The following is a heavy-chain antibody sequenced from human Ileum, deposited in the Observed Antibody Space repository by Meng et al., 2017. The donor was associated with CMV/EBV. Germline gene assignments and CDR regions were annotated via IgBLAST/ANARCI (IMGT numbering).Heavy chain of an antibody. CDR3: ARESQQLYRTLDY. CDR2: IYTSGST. CDR1: GGSISSDY. D-gene: IGHD3-16*02. V-gene: IGHV4-4*07. Sequence: QVQLHESGPGLVKPSETLSLTCTGSGGSISSDYWSWIRQPAGKGLQWVGRIYTSGSTNYNPSLKSRVTMSVDTSKNQFSLNLSSVTAADTAVYYCARESQQLYRTLDYWGQGTLVTVSS. J-gene: IGHJ4*02.